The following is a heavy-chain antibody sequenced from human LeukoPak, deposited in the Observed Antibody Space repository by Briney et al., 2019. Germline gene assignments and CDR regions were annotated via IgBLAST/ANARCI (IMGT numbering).Heavy chain of an antibody. CDR1: GFTFNTYG. Sequence: PGGSLRLSCAASGFTFNTYGINWVRQAPGKGLEWVSVISYDGNNKYYADSVKGRFTISRDNSKNRLYLQMNSLRADDTAVYYCAKDKSLKQYIYDAFEIWGQGTMVSVSS. J-gene: IGHJ3*02. CDR2: ISYDGNNK. D-gene: IGHD3-9*01. V-gene: IGHV3-30*18. CDR3: AKDKSLKQYIYDAFEI.